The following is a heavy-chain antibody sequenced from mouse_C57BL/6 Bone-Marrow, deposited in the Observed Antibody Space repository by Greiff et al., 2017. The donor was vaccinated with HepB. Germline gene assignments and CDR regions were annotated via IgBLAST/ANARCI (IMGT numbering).Heavy chain of an antibody. Sequence: EVKLMESEGGLVQPGSSMKLSCTASGFTFSDYYMAWVRQVPEKGLEWVANINYDGSSTYYLDSLKSRFIISRDNAKNILYLQMSSLKSEDTATYYCARVFITTVVATGYFDVWGTGTTVTVSS. D-gene: IGHD1-1*01. CDR3: ARVFITTVVATGYFDV. CDR1: GFTFSDYY. CDR2: INYDGSST. V-gene: IGHV5-16*01. J-gene: IGHJ1*03.